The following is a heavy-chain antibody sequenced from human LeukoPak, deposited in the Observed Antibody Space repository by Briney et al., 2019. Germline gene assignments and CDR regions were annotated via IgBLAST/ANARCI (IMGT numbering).Heavy chain of an antibody. Sequence: SETLSLTCTVSGGSISSHYWSWIRQPPGKGLEWIGYIYYSGSTNYNPSLKSRVTISEDTSKNQFSLKLSSVTAADTAVYYCARRGIAAAGNFDYWGQGTLVTVSS. CDR1: GGSISSHY. D-gene: IGHD6-13*01. CDR2: IYYSGST. J-gene: IGHJ4*02. V-gene: IGHV4-59*11. CDR3: ARRGIAAAGNFDY.